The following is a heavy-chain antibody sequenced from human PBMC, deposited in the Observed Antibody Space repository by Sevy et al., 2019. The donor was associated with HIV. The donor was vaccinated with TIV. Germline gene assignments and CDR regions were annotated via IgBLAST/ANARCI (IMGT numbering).Heavy chain of an antibody. D-gene: IGHD3-22*01. CDR2: ISSSSSYI. V-gene: IGHV3-21*01. J-gene: IGHJ3*02. Sequence: GGSLRLSCAASGFTFSSYSMNWVRQAPGKGLEWVSSISSSSSYIYYADSVKGRFTISRDNAKNSLYLQMNSLRAEDTAVYYCARVRGSGYFRAAFDIWGQGTMVTVSS. CDR1: GFTFSSYS. CDR3: ARVRGSGYFRAAFDI.